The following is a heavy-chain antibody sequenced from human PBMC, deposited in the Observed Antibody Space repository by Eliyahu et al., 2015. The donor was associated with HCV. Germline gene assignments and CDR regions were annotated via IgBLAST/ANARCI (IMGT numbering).Heavy chain of an antibody. CDR2: INPDGSGK. D-gene: IGHD4-23*01. CDR1: GFTFSSYW. CDR3: ARARYSGNSDYGY. V-gene: IGHV3-7*01. Sequence: EVQLVESGGGLVQPGGSLRLSCAASGFTFSSYWMGWVRQAPGKGLEWVANINPDGSGKYYVDSVKGRFSISRDNAKNSLYLQMSSLRAEDTAVYYCARARYSGNSDYGYWGQGTLVTVSS. J-gene: IGHJ4*02.